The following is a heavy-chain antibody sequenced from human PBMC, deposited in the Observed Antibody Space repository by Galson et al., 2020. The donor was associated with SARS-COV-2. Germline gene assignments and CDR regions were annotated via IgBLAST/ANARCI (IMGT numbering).Heavy chain of an antibody. D-gene: IGHD3-22*01. CDR3: ARHKYDTSGYYGNSFDV. V-gene: IGHV4-59*08. CDR2: IYYMGDT. CDR1: GASINYYY. J-gene: IGHJ3*01. Sequence: TSETLSLTCTVSGASINYYYWSWIRQAPGKGLELIGYIYYMGDTTYNPSLKSRVTMSVDTSKNQISLKLASVTSADTAIYYCARHKYDTSGYYGNSFDVWGPGTKVSVSS.